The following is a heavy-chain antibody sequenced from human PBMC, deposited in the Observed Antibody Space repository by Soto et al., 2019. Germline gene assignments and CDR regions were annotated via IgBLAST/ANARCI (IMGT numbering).Heavy chain of an antibody. CDR2: IYSSGST. V-gene: IGHV4-31*03. D-gene: IGHD4-17*01. CDR3: ARGVDYGDPYYYFDH. Sequence: QVQLQESGPGLVKPSQTLSLSCTVSGGSISNGGYYWSWIRQHPGKGLAWIGYIYSSGSTYYNSSLKSRLTISRDTSKNQFSLRLSSVTAADTAVYYCARGVDYGDPYYYFDHWGQGTLVTVSS. CDR1: GGSISNGGYY. J-gene: IGHJ4*02.